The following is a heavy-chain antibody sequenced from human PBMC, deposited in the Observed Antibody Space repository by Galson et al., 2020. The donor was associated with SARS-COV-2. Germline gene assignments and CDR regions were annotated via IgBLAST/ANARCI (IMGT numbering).Heavy chain of an antibody. J-gene: IGHJ3*02. CDR2: ISPSGGT. CDR1: GTSISSGSYS. D-gene: IGHD4-17*01. V-gene: IGHV4-30-2*01. CDR3: ARLHYGEYAPEAFDI. Sequence: SETLSLTCAVSGTSISSGSYSWNWLRQPPGKGLEWIGYISPSGGTYYNPSLKSRVTISGDRSKNQFSLRLSSVTAADTAVYYCARLHYGEYAPEAFDIWGPGTRVTVAS.